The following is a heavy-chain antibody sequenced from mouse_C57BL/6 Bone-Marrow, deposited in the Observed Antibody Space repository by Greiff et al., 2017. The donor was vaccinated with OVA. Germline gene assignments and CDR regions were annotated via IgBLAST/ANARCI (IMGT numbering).Heavy chain of an antibody. CDR3: ARKLGQGAMDY. D-gene: IGHD4-1*01. CDR1: LFTFTSYL. J-gene: IGHJ4*01. V-gene: IGHV5-15*01. Sequence: SLPLSFSSSLFTFTSYLISFFRHSPRKGPEWVAFISNLAYSIYYADTVTGRFTISRENAKNTLYLEMSSLRSEDTAMYYCARKLGQGAMDYWGQGTSVTVSS. CDR2: ISNLAYSI.